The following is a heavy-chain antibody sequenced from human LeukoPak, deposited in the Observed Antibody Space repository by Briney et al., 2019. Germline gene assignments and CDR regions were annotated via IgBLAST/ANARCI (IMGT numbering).Heavy chain of an antibody. CDR3: AVNSSSPDYVQH. Sequence: GGSLRLSCAASGFTFSSYSMNWVRQAPGKGLEWVSSISSSSSYIYYADSVKGRFTISRDNAKSSLFLQMISLRAEDTAVYYCAVNSSSPDYVQHWGQGTLVPVSS. J-gene: IGHJ1*01. CDR1: GFTFSSYS. CDR2: ISSSSSYI. D-gene: IGHD6-6*01. V-gene: IGHV3-21*01.